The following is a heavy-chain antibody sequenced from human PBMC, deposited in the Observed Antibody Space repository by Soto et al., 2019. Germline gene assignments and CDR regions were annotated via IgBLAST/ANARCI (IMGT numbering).Heavy chain of an antibody. CDR1: GGTLSTYA. CDR2: LIPVLGTT. CDR3: ARVGTPLVTVGWFDP. Sequence: QLQLVQSGAEVKKPGSSVKVSCKASGGTLSTYAVTWVRQAPGQGLEWMGGLIPVLGTTTYAPKFQDRITITADESTNTAYLEVNSLRSEDTAVYYCARVGTPLVTVGWFDPWGQGTLVTVSS. J-gene: IGHJ5*02. D-gene: IGHD5-18*01. V-gene: IGHV1-69*01.